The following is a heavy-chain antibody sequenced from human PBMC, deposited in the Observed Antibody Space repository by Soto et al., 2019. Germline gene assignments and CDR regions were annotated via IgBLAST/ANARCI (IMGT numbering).Heavy chain of an antibody. D-gene: IGHD4-17*01. CDR3: TTRLPTVTTLRYGMDV. CDR1: GFTFSGSA. CDR2: IRSKANSYAT. V-gene: IGHV3-73*02. Sequence: EVQLVESGGGLVQPGGSLKLSCAASGFTFSGSAMHWVRQASGKGLEWVGRIRSKANSYATAYAASVNGRFTISRDDSKITAYLQMNSLKTEDTAVYYCTTRLPTVTTLRYGMDVWGQGTTVTVSS. J-gene: IGHJ6*02.